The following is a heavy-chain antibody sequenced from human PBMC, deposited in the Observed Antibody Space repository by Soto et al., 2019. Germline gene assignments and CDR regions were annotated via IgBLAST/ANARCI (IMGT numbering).Heavy chain of an antibody. CDR3: ARSGELLQTFDS. V-gene: IGHV3-21*06. CDR1: GVSFSDYI. D-gene: IGHD1-26*01. J-gene: IGHJ4*02. Sequence: PGGSLRLSCVVSGVSFSDYIMNWVRQAPGKGLEWVSLITGNSEYKYYAGSVKGRFTVSRDNAKNSMYLQMNSLTVEDTAVYYCARSGELLQTFDSWGQGTMVTV. CDR2: ITGNSEYK.